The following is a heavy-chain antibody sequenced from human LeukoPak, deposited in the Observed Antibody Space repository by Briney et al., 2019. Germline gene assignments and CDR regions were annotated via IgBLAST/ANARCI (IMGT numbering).Heavy chain of an antibody. CDR3: ARASGTVGTDYYYYYYMDV. V-gene: IGHV5-51*01. D-gene: IGHD3-16*01. CDR2: IYPGDSDT. J-gene: IGHJ6*03. Sequence: GESLKISCKGSGYSFTSYWIGWVRQMPGKGLEWMGIIYPGDSDTRYSPSFQGQVTISADKSISTAYLQWSSLKASDTAMYYCARASGTVGTDYYYYYYMDVWGKGTTVTVSS. CDR1: GYSFTSYW.